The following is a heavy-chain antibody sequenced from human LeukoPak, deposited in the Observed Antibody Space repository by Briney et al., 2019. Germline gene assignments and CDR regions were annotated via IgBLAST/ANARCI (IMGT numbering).Heavy chain of an antibody. CDR2: IYHSGST. V-gene: IGHV4-38-2*02. CDR3: ARGDYGGNFSPFDY. CDR1: GYSISSGYY. J-gene: IGHJ4*02. D-gene: IGHD4-23*01. Sequence: SETLSLTCTVSGYSISSGYYWGWIRQPPGKGLEWIGSIYHSGSTYYNPSLKSRVTISVDTSKNQFSLKLSSVTAADTAVYYCARGDYGGNFSPFDYWGQGTLVTVSP.